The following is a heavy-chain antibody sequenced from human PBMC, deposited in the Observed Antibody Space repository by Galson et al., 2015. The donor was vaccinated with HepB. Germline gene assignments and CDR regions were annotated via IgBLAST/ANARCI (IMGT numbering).Heavy chain of an antibody. CDR3: AGTMIVVAFDY. CDR1: GGSISSGGYY. D-gene: IGHD3-22*01. J-gene: IGHJ4*02. CDR2: IYYSGST. Sequence: TLSLTCTVSGGSISSGGYYWSWIRQHPGKGLEWIGYIYYSGSTYYNPSLKSRVTISVDTSKNQFSLKLSSVTAADTAVYYCAGTMIVVAFDYWGQGTLVTVSS. V-gene: IGHV4-31*03.